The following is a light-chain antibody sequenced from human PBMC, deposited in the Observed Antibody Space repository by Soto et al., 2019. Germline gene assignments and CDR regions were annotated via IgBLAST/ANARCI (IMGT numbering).Light chain of an antibody. J-gene: IGKJ5*01. CDR1: QSLVHSDGIAY. CDR2: KVS. V-gene: IGKV2-30*02. CDR3: MQGKHSQIT. Sequence: VVMTQSPLSLPVTLGQPASISCRSNQSLVHSDGIAYFSWFQQRPGRSPRRLIYKVSNRDSGVPPRFSGSRSGTHVALKISRVEAEDVGVYYCMQGKHSQITSGQGTRLESK.